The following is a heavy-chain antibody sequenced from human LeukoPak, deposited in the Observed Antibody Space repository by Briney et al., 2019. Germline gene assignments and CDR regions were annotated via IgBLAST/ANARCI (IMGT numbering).Heavy chain of an antibody. CDR2: IESKTDGGTT. CDR3: TTYGSGRKFDY. V-gene: IGHV3-15*04. D-gene: IGHD3-10*01. J-gene: IGHJ4*02. Sequence: GGTLRLSCAVSGFSFSDAWMSWVRRTPGKGLEWVGRIESKTDGGTTDYAALVKGRFTISRDDSTNTLYLQMNSLKSEDTAVYYCTTYGSGRKFDYWGQGVLVTVSS. CDR1: GFSFSDAW.